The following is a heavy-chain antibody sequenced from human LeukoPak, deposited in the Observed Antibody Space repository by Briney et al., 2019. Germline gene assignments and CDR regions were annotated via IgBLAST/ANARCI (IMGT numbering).Heavy chain of an antibody. D-gene: IGHD3-22*01. CDR2: TYYRSKWYY. J-gene: IGHJ3*02. CDR1: GDSVSSNSAA. V-gene: IGHV6-1*01. CDR3: ARFYYATSGHGAFDI. Sequence: PSQTLSLTCAISGDSVSSNSAAWNWLRQSPSRGLEWLGRTYYRSKWYYDYAVSVKSRITINPDTSKNQFSLQLNSMTPEDTAVYYCARFYYATSGHGAFDIWGQGTMATVSS.